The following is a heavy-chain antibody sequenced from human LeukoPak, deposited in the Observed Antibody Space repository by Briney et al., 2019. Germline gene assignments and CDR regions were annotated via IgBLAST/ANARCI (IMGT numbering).Heavy chain of an antibody. V-gene: IGHV3-43*02. CDR2: ISGDGGST. J-gene: IGHJ4*02. Sequence: GGSLRLSCAAPGFFFDNYAIHWVRQAPGKGLEWVSLISGDGGSTFYADSVRGRFTISRDNTRKSLSLQMSSLRSEDTALYYCARESETSGWYDYWGQGTLVTVSS. CDR1: GFFFDNYA. CDR3: ARESETSGWYDY. D-gene: IGHD6-19*01.